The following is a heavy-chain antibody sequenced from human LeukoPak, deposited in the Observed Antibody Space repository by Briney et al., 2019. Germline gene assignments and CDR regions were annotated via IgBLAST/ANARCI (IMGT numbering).Heavy chain of an antibody. V-gene: IGHV4-61*01. J-gene: IGHJ3*02. CDR2: IYYSGST. D-gene: IGHD5-24*01. Sequence: SETLSLTCTVSGGSVSSGSYYWSWIRQPPGKGLEWIGYIYYSGSTNYNPSLKSRVTISVDTSKNQFSLKLSSVTAADTAVYYCARASDGYNYGAFHIWGQGTMVTVYS. CDR3: ARASDGYNYGAFHI. CDR1: GGSVSSGSYY.